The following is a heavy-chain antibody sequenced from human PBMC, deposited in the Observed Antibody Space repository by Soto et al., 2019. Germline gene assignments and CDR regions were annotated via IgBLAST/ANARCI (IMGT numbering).Heavy chain of an antibody. D-gene: IGHD3-10*01. CDR3: AGVYNRRVRGVIDHFDY. V-gene: IGHV1-18*01. J-gene: IGHJ4*02. Sequence: QVQLVQSGAEVKKPGASVKVSCKASGYTFTSYGISWVRQAPGQGVEWMGWISAYNGNTNYAQKLQGRVTMTTDTPTSTAYMELRSLRSDDTAVYYCAGVYNRRVRGVIDHFDYWGQGTLVTVSS. CDR1: GYTFTSYG. CDR2: ISAYNGNT.